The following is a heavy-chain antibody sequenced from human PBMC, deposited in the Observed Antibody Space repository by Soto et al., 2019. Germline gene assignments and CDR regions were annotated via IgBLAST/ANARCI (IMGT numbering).Heavy chain of an antibody. Sequence: SETLSLTCPVAGGSIGSGVYYWSWIRQHPGKGLEWIGYIYYSGSTYYNPSLKSRVTISVDTSKNQFSLKLSSVTAADTAVYYCAREGYYYDSNRFYYGMDVWGQGTTVTVSS. V-gene: IGHV4-31*03. D-gene: IGHD3-22*01. J-gene: IGHJ6*02. CDR3: AREGYYYDSNRFYYGMDV. CDR2: IYYSGST. CDR1: GGSIGSGVYY.